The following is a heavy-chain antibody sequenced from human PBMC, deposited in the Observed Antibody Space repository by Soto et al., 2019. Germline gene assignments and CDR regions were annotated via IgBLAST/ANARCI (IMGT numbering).Heavy chain of an antibody. D-gene: IGHD4-17*01. Sequence: GGSLRLSCAASGFTFSSYGMHWVRQAPGKGLEWVAVISYDGSNKYYADSVKGRFTISRDNSKNTLYLQMNSLRAEDTAVYYCAKDYGDYLNYYYYGMDVWGQGTTVTVSS. CDR2: ISYDGSNK. V-gene: IGHV3-30*18. J-gene: IGHJ6*02. CDR1: GFTFSSYG. CDR3: AKDYGDYLNYYYYGMDV.